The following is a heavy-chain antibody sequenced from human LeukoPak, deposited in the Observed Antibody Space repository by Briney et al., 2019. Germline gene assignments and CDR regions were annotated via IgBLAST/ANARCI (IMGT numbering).Heavy chain of an antibody. CDR3: ARGSGSSWYFYFDY. CDR2: ISPGDYTA. D-gene: IGHD6-13*01. CDR1: GFTFSVYS. J-gene: IGHJ4*02. Sequence: GGSLRLSCAASGFTFSVYSMNWVRQAPGKGLEWVSAISPGDYTAYYADSVKGRFTVSRDNSKNTLYLQMNSLRAEDTALYYCARGSGSSWYFYFDYWGQGTLVTVSS. V-gene: IGHV3-23*01.